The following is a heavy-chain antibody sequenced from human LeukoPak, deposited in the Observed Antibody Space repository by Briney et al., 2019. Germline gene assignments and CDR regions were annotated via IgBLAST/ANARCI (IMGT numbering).Heavy chain of an antibody. CDR1: GGSISSGGYY. J-gene: IGHJ3*02. CDR3: AGSERPRWLQLGGFHGVTDI. CDR2: IYYSGST. Sequence: PSQTLSLTCTVSGGSISSGGYYWSWIRQHPGKGLEWIGYIYYSGSTYYNPSLKSRVTISVDTSKNQFSLKLSSVTAADTAVYYCAGSERPRWLQLGGFHGVTDIWGQGTMVTVSS. V-gene: IGHV4-31*03. D-gene: IGHD5-24*01.